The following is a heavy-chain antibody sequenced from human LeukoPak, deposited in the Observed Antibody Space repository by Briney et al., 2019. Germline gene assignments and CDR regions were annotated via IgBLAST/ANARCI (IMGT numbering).Heavy chain of an antibody. CDR2: ISYDGSNK. CDR3: AREAMGYCSGGSCYPY. Sequence: GGSLRLSCAASGFTFSSYGMHWVRQAPGKGLEWVAVISYDGSNKYYADSVKGRFTISRDNSKNTLYLQMTSLRAEGTAVYYCAREAMGYCSGGSCYPYWGQGTLVTVSS. CDR1: GFTFSSYG. D-gene: IGHD2-15*01. V-gene: IGHV3-30*03. J-gene: IGHJ4*02.